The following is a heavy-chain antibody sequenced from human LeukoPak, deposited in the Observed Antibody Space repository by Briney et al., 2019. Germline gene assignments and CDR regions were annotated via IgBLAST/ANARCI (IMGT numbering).Heavy chain of an antibody. V-gene: IGHV4-30-4*01. Sequence: SQTLSLTCTVSGGSISSGDHYWSWIRQPPGKGLEWIGYIYYSGTTYYNPPLRSRVSISVDTSKNQFSLKLTSVTAADTAVYYCAREGPVTTVNYIDYWGQGTLVTVSS. CDR2: IYYSGTT. CDR1: GGSISSGDHY. CDR3: AREGPVTTVNYIDY. J-gene: IGHJ4*02. D-gene: IGHD4-17*01.